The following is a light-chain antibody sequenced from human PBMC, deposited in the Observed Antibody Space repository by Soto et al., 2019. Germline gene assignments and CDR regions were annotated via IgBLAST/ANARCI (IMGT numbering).Light chain of an antibody. CDR1: KSLSTPY. V-gene: IGKV3-20*01. CDR2: GAS. CDR3: QQYGTSPPVT. Sequence: EIVLTQFPGTLSLSPGERATLSCRASKSLSTPYLAWYQQKPGQPPRLLIYGASSRATGIPDRFSGSGSGTDFTLTIGRLEPEDFAVYYCQQYGTSPPVTFGGGTKVDIK. J-gene: IGKJ4*01.